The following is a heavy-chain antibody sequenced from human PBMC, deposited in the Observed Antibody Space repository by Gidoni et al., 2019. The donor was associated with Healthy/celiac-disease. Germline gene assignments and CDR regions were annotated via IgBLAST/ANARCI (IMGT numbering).Heavy chain of an antibody. V-gene: IGHV3-9*01. CDR2: ISWNSGSI. CDR1: GFTLDDYA. D-gene: IGHD2-15*01. J-gene: IGHJ4*02. CDR3: AKGALSVGYYFDY. Sequence: EVQLVESGGGLVQPGRSLRLSCAASGFTLDDYAMHWVRAAPGKGLEWVSGISWNSGSIGYADSVKGRFTISRDNAKNSLYLQMNSLRAEDTALYYCAKGALSVGYYFDYWGQGTLVTVSS.